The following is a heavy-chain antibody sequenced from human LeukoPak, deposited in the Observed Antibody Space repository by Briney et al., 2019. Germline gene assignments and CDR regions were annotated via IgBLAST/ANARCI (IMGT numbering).Heavy chain of an antibody. V-gene: IGHV3-30*18. Sequence: GGSLRLSCAASGFTFSSYGMHWVRQAPGKGLEWVAVISYDGSNKYYADSVKGRFTISRDNSKNTLYLQMNSLRAEDTAVYYCAKAFLGGLLDYWGQGTLVTVSS. J-gene: IGHJ4*02. D-gene: IGHD3-10*01. CDR1: GFTFSSYG. CDR2: ISYDGSNK. CDR3: AKAFLGGLLDY.